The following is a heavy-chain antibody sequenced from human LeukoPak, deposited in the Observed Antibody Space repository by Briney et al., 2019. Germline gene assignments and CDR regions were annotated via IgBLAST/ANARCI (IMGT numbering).Heavy chain of an antibody. J-gene: IGHJ4*02. CDR3: ARGGATNGVCCLLDY. CDR2: TNPNSGDT. V-gene: IGHV1-2*02. Sequence: GASVRVSCKASGYTFSGSYIHWVRQAPGQGLEWMGWTNPNSGDTNYGQKFQGRVTMTRDTSISTAYMELSSLRSDDTAVYYCARGGATNGVCCLLDYWGQGTLVTVSS. D-gene: IGHD2-8*01. CDR1: GYTFSGSY.